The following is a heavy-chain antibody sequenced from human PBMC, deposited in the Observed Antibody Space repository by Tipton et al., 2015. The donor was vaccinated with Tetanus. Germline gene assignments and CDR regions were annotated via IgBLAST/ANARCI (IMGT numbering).Heavy chain of an antibody. Sequence: TLSLTCTIFGGSISRYYWAWIRQTPGKGLEWIGYIDYNGSTKYNPSLRSRLTLSLQRSKNQVSLKLSSVTAADTAVYYCVRGRGLGAYSFGFEYWGQGALVTVSS. CDR2: IDYNGST. V-gene: IGHV4-59*12. CDR1: GGSISRYY. D-gene: IGHD5-12*01. J-gene: IGHJ4*02. CDR3: VRGRGLGAYSFGFEY.